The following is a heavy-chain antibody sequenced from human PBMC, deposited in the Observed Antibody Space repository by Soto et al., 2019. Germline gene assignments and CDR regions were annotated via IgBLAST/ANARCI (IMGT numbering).Heavy chain of an antibody. J-gene: IGHJ6*02. CDR2: IASDGSTT. Sequence: EVQLVESGGGLVQPGGSLRLSCAASGFTFSVYWMHWVRQAPGKGLVWVSRIASDGSTTSYPDSVKGRFTISRDHAKSTLYLKMNSMRAEDTAVYYCARPGYSNYGPGVDVWGQGTTVTVSS. CDR3: ARPGYSNYGPGVDV. D-gene: IGHD4-4*01. V-gene: IGHV3-74*01. CDR1: GFTFSVYW.